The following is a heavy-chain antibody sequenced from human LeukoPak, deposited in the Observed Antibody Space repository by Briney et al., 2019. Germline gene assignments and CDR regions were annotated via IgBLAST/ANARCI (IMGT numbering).Heavy chain of an antibody. CDR3: VREYFGKLDP. D-gene: IGHD1-14*01. CDR2: ISASGDTA. Sequence: PGWSLRLSCAASGFTFSDYYMGWIRQAPGKGLDWVSYISASGDTAYYAYSVKGRFTVSRYNAENSLFLQMSGLRVDDTAVYYFVREYFGKLDPWGQGTLVTVSS. J-gene: IGHJ5*02. V-gene: IGHV3-11*04. CDR1: GFTFSDYY.